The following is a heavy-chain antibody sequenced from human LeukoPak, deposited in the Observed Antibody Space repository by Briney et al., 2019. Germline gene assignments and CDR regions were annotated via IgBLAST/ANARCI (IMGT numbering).Heavy chain of an antibody. CDR1: GLTFSNYA. V-gene: IGHV3-23*01. D-gene: IGHD2-21*02. J-gene: IGHJ3*01. Sequence: GSLRLSCVASGLTFSNYAMTWVRQTPGKGLEWVSTIFANGDRTDYTDSVKGRFTISRDNSKNTLYLQMNSLRAEDTAVYYCARRLSLRFDAFAVWGPGTVVTVSS. CDR2: IFANGDRT. CDR3: ARRLSLRFDAFAV.